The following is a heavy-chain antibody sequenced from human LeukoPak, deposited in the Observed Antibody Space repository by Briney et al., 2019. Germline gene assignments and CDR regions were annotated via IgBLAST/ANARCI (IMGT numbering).Heavy chain of an antibody. CDR2: IYYSGST. J-gene: IGHJ4*02. D-gene: IGHD3-10*01. CDR3: ARDLSITLIRGVTFDY. V-gene: IGHV4-59*08. Sequence: SETLSLTCTVSGDSISNYYWSWIRQPPGKGLEWIGYIYYSGSTNYNPSLKSRVTISVDTSKNQFSLKLISVTDVDTAVYYCARDLSITLIRGVTFDYWGQGALVTVSS. CDR1: GDSISNYY.